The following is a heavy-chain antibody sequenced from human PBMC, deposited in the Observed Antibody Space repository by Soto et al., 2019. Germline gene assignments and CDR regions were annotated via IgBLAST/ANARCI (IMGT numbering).Heavy chain of an antibody. CDR2: LYYSGST. CDR3: ARDSGVPYDL. D-gene: IGHD2-8*01. V-gene: IGHV4-59*01. J-gene: IGHJ2*01. CDR1: GAASTINY. Sequence: SETLSLTCTVSGAASTINYWSWIGQAPGKGVEWIGYLYYSGSTTYNPSLKSQVTMSADTSKDHFSLKLNSVTAADKAVYYCARDSGVPYDLWG.